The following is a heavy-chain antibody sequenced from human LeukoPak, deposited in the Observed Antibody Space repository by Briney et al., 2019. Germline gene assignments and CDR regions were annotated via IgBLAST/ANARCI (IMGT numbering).Heavy chain of an antibody. D-gene: IGHD2-2*01. CDR1: GYSISSGYY. CDR3: ARRFGGYCSSTSCYSFGY. Sequence: SETLSLTCTVSGYSISSGYYWGWIRQPPGKGLEWIGSIYHSGSTYYNPSLKSRVTISVDTSKNQFSLKLSSVTAADMAVYYCARRFGGYCSSTSCYSFGYWGQGTLVTVSS. J-gene: IGHJ4*02. CDR2: IYHSGST. V-gene: IGHV4-38-2*02.